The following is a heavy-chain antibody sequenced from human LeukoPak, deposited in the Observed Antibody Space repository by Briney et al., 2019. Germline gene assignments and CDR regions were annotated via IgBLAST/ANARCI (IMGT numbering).Heavy chain of an antibody. J-gene: IGHJ4*02. V-gene: IGHV3-11*01. Sequence: GGSLRLSCAASGFTFSDYHMNWIRQAPGKGLEWVSYISPGGGDIYFADSVKGRFTLSRDSATSSLYLQMNSLTAEDTAVYYCATGRDIVVAGPAGYFDYWGQGTLVTVSS. CDR1: GFTFSDYH. CDR2: ISPGGGDI. D-gene: IGHD6-19*01. CDR3: ATGRDIVVAGPAGYFDY.